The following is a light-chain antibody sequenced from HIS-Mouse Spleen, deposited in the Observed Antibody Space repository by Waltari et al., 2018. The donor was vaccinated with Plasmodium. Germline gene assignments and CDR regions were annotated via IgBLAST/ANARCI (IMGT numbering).Light chain of an antibody. CDR3: SSYAGSNNLV. CDR1: SSAVGGYNY. V-gene: IGLV2-8*01. J-gene: IGLJ2*01. Sequence: QSALTQPPSASGSPGQSVTISCTATSSAVGGYNYVPWYQQPPGKAPKLMIYEVSKRPSGVPDRFSGSKSGNTASLTVSGLQAEDEADYYCSSYAGSNNLVFGGGTKLTVL. CDR2: EVS.